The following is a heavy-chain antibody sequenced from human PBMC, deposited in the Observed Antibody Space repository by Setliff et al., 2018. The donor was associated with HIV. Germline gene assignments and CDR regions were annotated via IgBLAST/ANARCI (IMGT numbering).Heavy chain of an antibody. J-gene: IGHJ4*02. D-gene: IGHD6-19*01. Sequence: SETLSLTCAVSGYSIRSGYYWGWIRQAPGRGLEWIGSIYNSGSTYYNPSLKSRIIISSDTSKNQISLRLTSVTAADTAVYFCARSLAGLMNYFDYWGQGMLVTVSS. CDR2: IYNSGST. CDR1: GYSIRSGYY. CDR3: ARSLAGLMNYFDY. V-gene: IGHV4-38-2*01.